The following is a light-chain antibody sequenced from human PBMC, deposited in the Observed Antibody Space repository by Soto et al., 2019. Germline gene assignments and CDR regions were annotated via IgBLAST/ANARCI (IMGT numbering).Light chain of an antibody. V-gene: IGKV1-39*01. CDR2: AAS. CDR1: QSISTY. J-gene: IGKJ4*01. Sequence: DLQMTQSPSSLSASVGDRVTITCRASQSISTYLNWYQQKPGKAPKLLMYAASSLQSGVPSRFSGSGSGTDFTLTISSLQPEDFATYYCQQSYTTVTFGGGTKVEIK. CDR3: QQSYTTVT.